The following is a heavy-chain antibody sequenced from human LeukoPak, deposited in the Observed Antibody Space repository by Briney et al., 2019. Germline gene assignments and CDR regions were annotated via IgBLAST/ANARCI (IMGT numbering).Heavy chain of an antibody. CDR2: ISATTSTT. CDR1: GFTSSKYA. CDR3: AKAPLGRCTGVICYYFDY. Sequence: GGSLRLSCAASGFTSSKYAMSWVRQSPGKGLEWVSAISATTSTTYYADSVRGRFTISRDISKNTLYLQMNSLRAEDAAIYYCAKAPLGRCTGVICYYFDYWGQGTLVTVSS. J-gene: IGHJ4*02. D-gene: IGHD2-15*01. V-gene: IGHV3-23*01.